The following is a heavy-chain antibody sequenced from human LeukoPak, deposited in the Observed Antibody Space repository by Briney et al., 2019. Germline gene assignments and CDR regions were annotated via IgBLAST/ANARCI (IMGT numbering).Heavy chain of an antibody. J-gene: IGHJ4*02. Sequence: PSETLSLTCTVSGGSISSGSYYWNWIRQSAGKGLEWIGRIDTSGNTNYKPSLKSRVTMSVDTSKNQFSLKLSSVTAADTAVYYCARAIAARRDFDYWGQGTLVTVSS. V-gene: IGHV4-61*02. CDR2: IDTSGNT. CDR1: GGSISSGSYY. CDR3: ARAIAARRDFDY. D-gene: IGHD6-6*01.